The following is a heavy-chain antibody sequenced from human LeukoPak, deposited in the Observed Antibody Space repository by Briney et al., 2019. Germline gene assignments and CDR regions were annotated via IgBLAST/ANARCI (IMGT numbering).Heavy chain of an antibody. D-gene: IGHD6-19*01. CDR2: ISYDGSNK. CDR1: AFTFSSYA. V-gene: IGHV3-30*01. Sequence: PAGSLRLSCAAAAFTFSSYAMHWVRQAAGKGREWVAVISYDGSNKYYADSVKGRFTISRDNSKNTTYLQMNSLRAEDTAVYYWARDLEDSSGWYVARYYYYYYMDVWGKGTTVTVSS. CDR3: ARDLEDSSGWYVARYYYYYYMDV. J-gene: IGHJ6*03.